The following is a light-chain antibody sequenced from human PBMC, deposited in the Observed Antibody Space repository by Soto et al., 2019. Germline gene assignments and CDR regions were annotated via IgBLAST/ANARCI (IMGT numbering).Light chain of an antibody. V-gene: IGKV3-15*01. CDR2: GAS. Sequence: EIVMTQSPATLSVSPGERATLSCRASQSVSSTLAWYQQKPGQAPRLLIYGASTRATGIPARFSGSGSGTEFTLTISSLQSEDFAVYYGQQYNNWPLTFGGGTKVEIK. CDR1: QSVSST. CDR3: QQYNNWPLT. J-gene: IGKJ4*01.